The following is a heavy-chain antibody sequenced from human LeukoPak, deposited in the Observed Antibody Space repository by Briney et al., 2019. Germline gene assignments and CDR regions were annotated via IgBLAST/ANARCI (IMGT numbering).Heavy chain of an antibody. V-gene: IGHV3-23*01. CDR3: AKGYSYGPSKYYFDY. CDR1: GFTLSGYA. Sequence: GGSLRLSCAASGFTLSGYAMSWVRQAPGKGLEWVSAISGSGGSTYYADSVKGRFTISRDNSKNTLYLQMNSLRAEDTAVYYCAKGYSYGPSKYYFDYWGQGTLVTVSS. D-gene: IGHD5-18*01. J-gene: IGHJ4*02. CDR2: ISGSGGST.